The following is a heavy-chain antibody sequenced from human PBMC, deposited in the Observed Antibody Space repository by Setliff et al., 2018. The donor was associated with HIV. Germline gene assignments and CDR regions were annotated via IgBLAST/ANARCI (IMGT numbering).Heavy chain of an antibody. CDR3: ARDQATGYEKVWFSWIDP. CDR2: INPKSGVT. Sequence: ASVKVSCKASGYTFTDYYIHWVRQAPGHGLEWVGRINPKSGVTSYAQNFRARVTMTRDTSSTTAYMELSTLRSDDTATYYCARDQATGYEKVWFSWIDPWGQGTLVTVSS. V-gene: IGHV1-2*06. J-gene: IGHJ5*02. D-gene: IGHD5-12*01. CDR1: GYTFTDYY.